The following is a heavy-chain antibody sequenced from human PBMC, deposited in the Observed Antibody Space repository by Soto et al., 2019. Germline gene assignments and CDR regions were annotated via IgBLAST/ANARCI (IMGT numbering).Heavy chain of an antibody. V-gene: IGHV2-5*02. D-gene: IGHD2-15*01. Sequence: SGPTLVNPTQTLTLTCTFSGFSLSTSGVGVGWIRQPPGKALECLALIYWDDDKRYIPSLKSRLSVTKDTSNNQVVLTMTNMDPVDSGTYFCAHRLCDSSCYWDVGFFDFWGQGALVTVSS. CDR3: AHRLCDSSCYWDVGFFDF. CDR2: IYWDDDK. CDR1: GFSLSTSGVG. J-gene: IGHJ4*02.